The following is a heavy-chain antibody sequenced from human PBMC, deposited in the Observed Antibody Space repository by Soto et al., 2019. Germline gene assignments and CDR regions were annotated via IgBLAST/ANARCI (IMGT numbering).Heavy chain of an antibody. J-gene: IGHJ4*02. D-gene: IGHD3-22*01. CDR2: ISSSSSYI. V-gene: IGHV3-21*01. Sequence: GGSLRLSCAASGFTFSSYSMNWVRQAPGKGLEWVSSISSSSSYIYYADSVKGRFTISRDNAKNSLYLQMNSLRAEDTAVYYYARDRVDSSVCYPAPDYWVEGTLVT. CDR3: ARDRVDSSVCYPAPDY. CDR1: GFTFSSYS.